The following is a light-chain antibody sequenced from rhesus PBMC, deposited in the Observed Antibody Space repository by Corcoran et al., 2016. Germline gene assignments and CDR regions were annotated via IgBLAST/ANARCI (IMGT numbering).Light chain of an antibody. CDR1: QGISSY. CDR3: LQHKSYPFT. Sequence: DIQMTQSPSSLSASVGDTVTITCRASQGISSYLNWFQQKPGKAPKLLIYAASTLESGVPSRFSGSGSGTDVTLTISSLQPEDFAAYYCLQHKSYPFTFGPGTKLDIK. CDR2: AAS. J-gene: IGKJ3*01. V-gene: IGKV1-28*03.